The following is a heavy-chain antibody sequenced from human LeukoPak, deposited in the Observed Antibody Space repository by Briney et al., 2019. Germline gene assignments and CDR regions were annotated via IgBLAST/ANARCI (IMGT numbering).Heavy chain of an antibody. CDR1: GFTFSSYA. CDR2: ISGSGGST. V-gene: IGHV3-23*01. Sequence: GGSLRHSCAASGFTFSSYAMSWVRQAPGKGLEWVSAISGSGGSTYYADSVKGRFTISRDNSKNTLYLQMNSLRAEDTAVYYCARVVITTYGMDVWGQGTTVTVSS. D-gene: IGHD3-22*01. CDR3: ARVVITTYGMDV. J-gene: IGHJ6*02.